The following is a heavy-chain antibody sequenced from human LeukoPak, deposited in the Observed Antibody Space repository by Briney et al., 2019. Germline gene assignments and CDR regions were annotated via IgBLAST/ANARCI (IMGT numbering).Heavy chain of an antibody. CDR2: IYHSGST. CDR1: GGSISSSNW. V-gene: IGHV4-4*02. J-gene: IGHJ4*02. Sequence: SGTLSLTCAVSGGSISSSNWWSWVRQPPGKGLEWIGEIYHSGSTNYNPSLKSRVTISVDKSKNQFSLKLSSVTAADTAVYYCARQPNRSGLEIDYWGQGTLVTVSS. CDR3: ARQPNRSGLEIDY. D-gene: IGHD3-3*01.